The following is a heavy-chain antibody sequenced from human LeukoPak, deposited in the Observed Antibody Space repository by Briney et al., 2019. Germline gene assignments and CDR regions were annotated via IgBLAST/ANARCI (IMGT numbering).Heavy chain of an antibody. CDR3: ARVRIGVGFIVSRYGMDV. Sequence: SETLSLTCTVSGGSISSYYWSWLRQPPGKGLEWIGYISYSCNTNYNPSLKSRVTISVDTSKNQSSLKLSSVTAADTAVYYCARVRIGVGFIVSRYGMDVWGEGTTVTVSS. V-gene: IGHV4-59*13. CDR1: GGSISSYY. CDR2: ISYSCNT. J-gene: IGHJ6*04. D-gene: IGHD3-16*01.